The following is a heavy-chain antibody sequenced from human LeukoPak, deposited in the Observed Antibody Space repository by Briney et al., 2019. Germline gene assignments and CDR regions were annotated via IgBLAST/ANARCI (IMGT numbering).Heavy chain of an antibody. CDR2: ISYDGSNK. D-gene: IGHD5-24*01. CDR3: ARNRREMATMLYLFDY. Sequence: GGSLRLSCAASGFTFSSYAMHWVRQAPGKGLEWVAVISYDGSNKYYADSVKGRFTISRDNSKNTLYLQMNSLRAEDTAVYYCARNRREMATMLYLFDYWGQGTLVTVSS. CDR1: GFTFSSYA. J-gene: IGHJ4*02. V-gene: IGHV3-30*01.